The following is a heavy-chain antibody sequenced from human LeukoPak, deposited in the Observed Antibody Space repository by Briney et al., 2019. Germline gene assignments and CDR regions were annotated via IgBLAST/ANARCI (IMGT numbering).Heavy chain of an antibody. CDR3: ARHHSGYYSQTFDI. Sequence: SETLSLTCTVSGGSIRSYYWSWIRQPPGKGLEWIGYFYYSGSTNYNPSLKSRVTISVDVSKNQFSLKLSSVTAADTAVYYCARHHSGYYSQTFDIWGQGTLVTVSS. V-gene: IGHV4-59*08. D-gene: IGHD5-12*01. J-gene: IGHJ4*02. CDR1: GGSIRSYY. CDR2: FYYSGST.